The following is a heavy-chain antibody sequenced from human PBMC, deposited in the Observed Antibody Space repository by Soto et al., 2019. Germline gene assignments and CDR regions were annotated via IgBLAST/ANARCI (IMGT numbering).Heavy chain of an antibody. CDR1: GFTFSSYS. V-gene: IGHV3-48*04. CDR2: ISSSSSTI. CDR3: AKDANVLLWFGAPGYYYGMDV. J-gene: IGHJ6*02. Sequence: GGSLRLSCAASGFTFSSYSMNWVRQAPGKGLEWVSYISSSSSTIYYADSVKGRFTISRDNAKNSLYLQMNSLRAEDTALYYCAKDANVLLWFGAPGYYYGMDVWGQGTTVTVSS. D-gene: IGHD3-10*01.